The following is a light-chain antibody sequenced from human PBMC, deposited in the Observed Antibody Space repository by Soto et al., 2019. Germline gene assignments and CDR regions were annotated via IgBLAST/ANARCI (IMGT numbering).Light chain of an antibody. Sequence: EIVLTQSPATLSLSPGERATLSCRASQSVSSYLAWYQQKPGQAPRLLIYEASNRATVIPAGFSGIGSGTDFTLNIRSLEPEDSAVYSCQQRSKWSTFGQGTRLEIK. CDR1: QSVSSY. V-gene: IGKV3-11*01. J-gene: IGKJ5*01. CDR3: QQRSKWST. CDR2: EAS.